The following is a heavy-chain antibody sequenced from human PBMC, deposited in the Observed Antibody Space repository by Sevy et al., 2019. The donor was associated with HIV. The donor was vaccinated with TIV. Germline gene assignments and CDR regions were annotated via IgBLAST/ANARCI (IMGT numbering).Heavy chain of an antibody. D-gene: IGHD2-2*01. CDR1: GYTFTSYG. CDR2: ISAYNGNT. V-gene: IGHV1-18*01. CDR3: ARDQGYCSSTSCYDWFDP. J-gene: IGHJ5*02. Sequence: ASVKVSCKASGYTFTSYGISWVRQAPGQGLEWMGWISAYNGNTNYAQKLQGRVTMTTDTSTRTAYMELRSLRSDDTAVYYCARDQGYCSSTSCYDWFDPWGQGTLVTVSS.